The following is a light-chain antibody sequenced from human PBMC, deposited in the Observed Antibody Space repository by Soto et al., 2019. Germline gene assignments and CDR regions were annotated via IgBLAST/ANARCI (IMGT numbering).Light chain of an antibody. J-gene: IGKJ5*01. CDR2: GAP. V-gene: IGKV3-20*01. Sequence: EIVLTQSPGTLSLSPGERATLSCRASQSVGSNYLAWYQQTPGQAPRLLIHGAPTRATGIPDRFSGSGSGTDFTLKLSRLESEDSAVYYCHQYASSPLTFGQGTRLEIK. CDR3: HQYASSPLT. CDR1: QSVGSNY.